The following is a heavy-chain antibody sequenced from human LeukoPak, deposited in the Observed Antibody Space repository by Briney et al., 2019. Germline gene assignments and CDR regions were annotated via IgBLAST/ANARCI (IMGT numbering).Heavy chain of an antibody. CDR1: GFAFSGYA. CDR2: IGARGEVT. D-gene: IGHD1-26*01. CDR3: AKVHYTASFPGSFPGRNYFAS. J-gene: IGHJ4*02. V-gene: IGHV3-23*01. Sequence: GGSLRLSCTVSGFAFSGYAMSWVRQAPEKGPEWVSSIGARGEVTSSADSVKGRFTISRDNSKRTLFLQMNSLRAEDTAVYYCAKVHYTASFPGSFPGRNYFASWGQGSLVTVSS.